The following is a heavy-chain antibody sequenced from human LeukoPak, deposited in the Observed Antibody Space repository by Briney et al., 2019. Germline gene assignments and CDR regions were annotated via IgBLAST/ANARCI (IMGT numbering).Heavy chain of an antibody. V-gene: IGHV1-18*01. CDR2: ISAYNGNT. CDR3: ARAVGANWNDDAVFYFDY. D-gene: IGHD1-20*01. J-gene: IGHJ4*02. CDR1: GYTFTSYG. Sequence: ASAKVSCKASGYTFTSYGISWVRRAPGQGLEWMGWISAYNGNTNYAQKLQGRATMTTDTSTSTAYMELRSLRSDDTAVYYCARAVGANWNDDAVFYFDYWGQGTLVTVSS.